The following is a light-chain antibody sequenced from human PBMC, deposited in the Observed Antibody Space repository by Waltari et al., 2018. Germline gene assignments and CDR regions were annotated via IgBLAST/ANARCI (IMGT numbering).Light chain of an antibody. Sequence: QSALTQPRSVSGSPGQPLPISCTGTTRSVGSYHYVPWSQQHPGKAPKLMIYAVSKRPSGVPARFSGSKSANTAALTISGLQADDEADYYCCSYAGSYTVVFGGGTKLTVL. CDR1: TRSVGSYHY. CDR2: AVS. J-gene: IGLJ3*02. V-gene: IGLV2-11*01. CDR3: CSYAGSYTVV.